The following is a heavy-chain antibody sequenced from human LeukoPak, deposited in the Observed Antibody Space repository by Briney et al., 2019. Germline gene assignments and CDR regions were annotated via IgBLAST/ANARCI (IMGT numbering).Heavy chain of an antibody. D-gene: IGHD4-17*01. J-gene: IGHJ4*02. CDR3: ARDAGDYGDYVLFDY. CDR2: INPNSGGT. CDR1: GYTFTGCY. Sequence: GASVKVSCKASGYTFTGCYMHWVRQAPGQGLEWMGWINPNSGGTNYAQKFQGRVTMTRDTSISTAYMELSRLRSDDTAVYYCARDAGDYGDYVLFDYWGQGTLVTVSS. V-gene: IGHV1-2*02.